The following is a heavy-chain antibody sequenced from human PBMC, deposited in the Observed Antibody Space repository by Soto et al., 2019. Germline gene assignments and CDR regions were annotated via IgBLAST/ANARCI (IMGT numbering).Heavy chain of an antibody. D-gene: IGHD2-15*01. CDR1: GFTFSSYS. V-gene: IGHV3-23*01. J-gene: IGHJ3*02. CDR3: ARELAYCSGGSCYMEGAFDI. CDR2: ISGSGDST. Sequence: GGSLRLSCAASGFTFSSYSMSWVRPAPGKGLEWVSVISGSGDSTYYADSVKGRFTISRDNSKNTLYLQMNSLRAEDTAVYYCARELAYCSGGSCYMEGAFDIWGQGTMVTVSS.